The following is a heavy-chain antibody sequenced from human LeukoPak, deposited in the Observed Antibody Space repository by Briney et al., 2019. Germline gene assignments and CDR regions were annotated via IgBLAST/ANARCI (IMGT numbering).Heavy chain of an antibody. Sequence: GSSAKVSCKASGGTFSSYAISWVRQAPGQGLEWVGRIIPIFGTANYAQKFQGRVTITTDESTSTAYMELSSLRSEDTAVYYCARDGAYSSSSIYYYYMDVWGQRDHGHRLL. D-gene: IGHD6-6*01. CDR1: GGTFSSYA. J-gene: IGHJ6*03. V-gene: IGHV1-69*05. CDR3: ARDGAYSSSSIYYYYMDV. CDR2: IIPIFGTA.